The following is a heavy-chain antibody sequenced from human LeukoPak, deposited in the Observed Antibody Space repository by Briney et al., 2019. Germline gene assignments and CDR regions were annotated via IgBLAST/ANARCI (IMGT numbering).Heavy chain of an antibody. V-gene: IGHV1-69*05. CDR2: IIPIFGTA. J-gene: IGHJ6*03. D-gene: IGHD2-2*01. Sequence: SVKVSCKASGGTFSSYAISWVRQAPGQGLEWMGGIIPIFGTANYAQKFQGRVTITTDESTSTAYMELSSLRSEDTAVYYCARAGEIVVVPAAPYYMDVWGKGTTVTVSS. CDR1: GGTFSSYA. CDR3: ARAGEIVVVPAAPYYMDV.